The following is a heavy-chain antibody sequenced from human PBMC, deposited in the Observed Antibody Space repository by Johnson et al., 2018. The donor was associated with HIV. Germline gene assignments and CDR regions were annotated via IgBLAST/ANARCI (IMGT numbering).Heavy chain of an antibody. J-gene: IGHJ3*02. CDR3: ARDWAAVGRVGGMDAFDI. D-gene: IGHD6-13*01. CDR1: GFTFDDYG. Sequence: MQLVESGGGVVRPGGSLRLSCAASGFTFDDYGMSWVRQAPGKGLEWVSGINWNGGSTGYADSVKGRFTISRDNAKNSLYLQMNSLRAEDTALYYCARDWAAVGRVGGMDAFDIWGQGTMVTVSS. V-gene: IGHV3-20*04. CDR2: INWNGGST.